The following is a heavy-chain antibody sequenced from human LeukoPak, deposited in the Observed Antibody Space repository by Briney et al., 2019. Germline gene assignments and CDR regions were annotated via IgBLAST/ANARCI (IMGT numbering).Heavy chain of an antibody. D-gene: IGHD3-10*01. Sequence: SETLSPTCTVSGYSISSGYYWGWIRQPPGKGLEWIGSIYHSGSTYYNPSLKSRVTISVDTSKNQFSLKLSSVTAADTAVYYCAGGIGRITMVRGPGFDYWGQGTLVTVSS. J-gene: IGHJ4*02. CDR1: GYSISSGYY. V-gene: IGHV4-38-2*02. CDR2: IYHSGST. CDR3: AGGIGRITMVRGPGFDY.